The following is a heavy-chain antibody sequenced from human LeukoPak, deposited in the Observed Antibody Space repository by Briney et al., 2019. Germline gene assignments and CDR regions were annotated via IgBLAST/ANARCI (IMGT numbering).Heavy chain of an antibody. CDR2: IYHSGTT. D-gene: IGHD2-15*01. CDR1: GFTVSSNY. Sequence: LRLSCAASGFTVSSNYMSWVRQAPGKGLEWIATIYHSGTTYNNPSLKSRVTMSVDTSNSQFSLKVTSVTAADTAVYYCARLVYCNGGSCHHDYWGQGTLVTVSS. CDR3: ARLVYCNGGSCHHDY. J-gene: IGHJ4*02. V-gene: IGHV4-59*04.